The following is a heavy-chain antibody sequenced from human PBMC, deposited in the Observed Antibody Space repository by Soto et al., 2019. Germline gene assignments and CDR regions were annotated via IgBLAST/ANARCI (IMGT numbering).Heavy chain of an antibody. CDR3: AKVAPSTVRGVPFYYMDV. J-gene: IGHJ6*03. CDR1: GFTFSSYA. D-gene: IGHD3-10*01. Sequence: GGSLRLSCAASGFTFSSYAMSWVRQAPGKGLEWVSAISGSGGSTYYAGSVKGRFTISRDNSKNTLYLQMNSLRAEDTSVYYCAKVAPSTVRGVPFYYMDVWGKGTTVTVSS. V-gene: IGHV3-23*01. CDR2: ISGSGGST.